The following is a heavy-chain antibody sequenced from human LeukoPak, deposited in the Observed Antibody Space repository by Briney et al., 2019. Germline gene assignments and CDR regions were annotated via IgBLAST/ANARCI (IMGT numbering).Heavy chain of an antibody. CDR3: ATVHYDILTGYLDAFDI. Sequence: ASVKVSCKASGGTFSSYAISWVRQAPGQGLEWMGGIIPIFGTANYAQKFQGRVTMTEDTSTDTAYMELSSLRSEDTAVYYCATVHYDILTGYLDAFDIWGQGTMVTVSS. V-gene: IGHV1-69*06. CDR2: IIPIFGTA. D-gene: IGHD3-9*01. J-gene: IGHJ3*02. CDR1: GGTFSSYA.